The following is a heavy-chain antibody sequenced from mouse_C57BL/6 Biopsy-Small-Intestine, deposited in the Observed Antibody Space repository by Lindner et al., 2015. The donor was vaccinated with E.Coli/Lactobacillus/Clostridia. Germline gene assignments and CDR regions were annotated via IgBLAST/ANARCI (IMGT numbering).Heavy chain of an antibody. Sequence: SVKSPARLLVIRLSNFGLSWVRQAPGQGLEWLGWISPFNGNTNFAQRLQGRVTMTTDTSTSTAYMELSSLRSEDTAVYYCARALLGYRTTWYGYFDPWGQGTLVIVSS. CDR3: ARALLGYRTTWYGYFDP. J-gene: IGHJ4*01. CDR2: ISPFNGNT. V-gene: IGHV1-14*01. D-gene: IGHD2-10*02. CDR1: VIRLSNFG.